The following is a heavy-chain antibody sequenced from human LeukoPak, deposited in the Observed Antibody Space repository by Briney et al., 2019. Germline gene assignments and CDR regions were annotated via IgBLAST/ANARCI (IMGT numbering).Heavy chain of an antibody. D-gene: IGHD3-10*01. Sequence: GESLKISCKGSGYSFTSYWIGWVRQMPGKGLEWMGIIYPGDSDTRYSPSFQGQVTISADKSISTAYLQWSSLKASDTAMYYCARSLLWFGELTYYFDYWGQGTLVSVSS. V-gene: IGHV5-51*01. J-gene: IGHJ4*02. CDR1: GYSFTSYW. CDR3: ARSLLWFGELTYYFDY. CDR2: IYPGDSDT.